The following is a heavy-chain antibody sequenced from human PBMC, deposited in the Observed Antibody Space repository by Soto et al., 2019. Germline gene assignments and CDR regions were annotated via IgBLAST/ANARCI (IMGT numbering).Heavy chain of an antibody. Sequence: ASVKVSCKASGYTFTNYGISWVRQAPGQGLEWMGWINVYKGNTKYAQKVQGRVTMTTDTSTSTAYMELRSLRSDDTAVFYFARGVGSGSYYNQYNWFDPWGQGTLVTVSS. CDR2: INVYKGNT. CDR3: ARGVGSGSYYNQYNWFDP. CDR1: GYTFTNYG. V-gene: IGHV1-18*01. D-gene: IGHD3-10*01. J-gene: IGHJ5*02.